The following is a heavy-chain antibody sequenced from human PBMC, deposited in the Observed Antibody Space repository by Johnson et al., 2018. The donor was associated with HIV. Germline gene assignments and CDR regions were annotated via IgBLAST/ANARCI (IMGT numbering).Heavy chain of an antibody. CDR3: ARGAMVVTPHDI. CDR2: ISYDVSNK. CDR1: GFTFSSYA. J-gene: IGHJ3*02. V-gene: IGHV3-30-3*01. Sequence: QVQLVESGGGVVQPGRSLRLSCAASGFTFSSYAMHWVRQAPGKGLEWVAVISYDVSNKYYADSVKGRFTISRDNAKNSLYLQMNSLRAEDTAVYYCARGAMVVTPHDIWGQGTMVTVSS. D-gene: IGHD4-23*01.